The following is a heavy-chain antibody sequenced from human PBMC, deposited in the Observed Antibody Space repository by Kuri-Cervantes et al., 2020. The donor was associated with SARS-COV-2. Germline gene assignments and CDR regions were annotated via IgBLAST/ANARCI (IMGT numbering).Heavy chain of an antibody. CDR2: ISSSGSRI. V-gene: IGHV3-11*04. CDR1: GFTFSDYY. Sequence: GESLKISCAASGFTFSDYYITWIRQAPGKGLEWVSYISSSGSRINYTDSVKGRFTISRDNSKNTLYLQMNSLRAEDTAVYYCAREMGFIVDFWSGYKDYWGQGTLVTVSS. CDR3: AREMGFIVDFWSGYKDY. D-gene: IGHD3-3*01. J-gene: IGHJ4*02.